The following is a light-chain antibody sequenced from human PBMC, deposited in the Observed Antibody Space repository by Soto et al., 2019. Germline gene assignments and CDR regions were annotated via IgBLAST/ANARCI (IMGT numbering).Light chain of an antibody. CDR1: SSNIGAGYD. CDR3: QSYDSSLSGSV. CDR2: GNS. J-gene: IGLJ3*02. Sequence: QSVLTQPPSVYGAPGQRVTISCTGSSSNIGAGYDVHWYQQLPGTAPKLLIYGNSNRPSGVPDRFSGSKSGTSASLAITGLQAEDEADYYCQSYDSSLSGSVFGRGTKVTVL. V-gene: IGLV1-40*01.